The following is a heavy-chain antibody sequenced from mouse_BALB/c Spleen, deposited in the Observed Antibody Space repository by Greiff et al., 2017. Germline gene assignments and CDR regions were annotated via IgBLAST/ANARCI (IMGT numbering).Heavy chain of an antibody. J-gene: IGHJ2*01. CDR2: INPNNGGT. CDR1: GYTFTDYN. CDR3: ARSEDGYYFDY. Sequence: EVQLQQSGPELVKPGASVKIPCKVSGYTFTDYNMDWVKQSHGKSLEWIGDINPNNGGTIYNQKFKGKATLTVDKSSSTAYMELRSLTSEDTAVYYCARSEDGYYFDYWGQGTTLTVSS. D-gene: IGHD2-3*01. V-gene: IGHV1-18*01.